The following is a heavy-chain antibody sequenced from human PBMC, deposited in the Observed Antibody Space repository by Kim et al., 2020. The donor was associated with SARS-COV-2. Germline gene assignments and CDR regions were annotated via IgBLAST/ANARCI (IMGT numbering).Heavy chain of an antibody. CDR2: ISGDGSNE. D-gene: IGHD5-12*01. CDR3: ARGSRGVDV. CDR1: GFTFSIYG. V-gene: IGHV3-30*03. J-gene: IGHJ6*02. Sequence: GGSLRLSCAASGFTFSIYGMHWLRQAPGKGLEWVTFISGDGSNEYSADSVKGRFTISRDKSKNTLYLQMDSLRAEDTTVYYCARGSRGVDVWGPGTTVTVSS.